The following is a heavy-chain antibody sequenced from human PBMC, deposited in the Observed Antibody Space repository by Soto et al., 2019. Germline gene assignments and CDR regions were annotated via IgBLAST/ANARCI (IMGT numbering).Heavy chain of an antibody. V-gene: IGHV3-74*01. CDR3: ATAGSYRFDY. CDR2: INADGSVT. Sequence: EVQLVESGGGLFQPGESLRLSVTASELTFSSSGIHWVRQAQGKGLEWVSGINADGSVTNYADSVKGRLTVSRDNAKNTLYLQMNSLRAEDTAVYFCATAGSYRFDYWGQGTLVTVSS. CDR1: ELTFSSSG. D-gene: IGHD3-10*01. J-gene: IGHJ4*02.